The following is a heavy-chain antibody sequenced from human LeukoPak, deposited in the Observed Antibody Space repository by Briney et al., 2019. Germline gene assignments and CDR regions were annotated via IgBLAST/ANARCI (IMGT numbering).Heavy chain of an antibody. CDR3: ARGFGSGYYFDY. J-gene: IGHJ4*02. D-gene: IGHD3-22*01. CDR2: IYYSGST. CDR1: GGSISSYY. V-gene: IGHV4-59*12. Sequence: PSETLSLTCTVSGGSISSYYWSWIRQPPGKGLEWIGYIYYSGSTNYNPSLKSRVTISVDTSKNQFSLKLSSVTAADTAVYYCARGFGSGYYFDYWGQGTLVTVSS.